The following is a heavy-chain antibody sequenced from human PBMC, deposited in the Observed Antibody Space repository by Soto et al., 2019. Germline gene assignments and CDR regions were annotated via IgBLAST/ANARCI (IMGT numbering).Heavy chain of an antibody. D-gene: IGHD2-21*02. CDR2: MYYSGSS. CDR3: ARQRLLRLKPDFDI. Sequence: SSETLSLTCSVSGGSTSDKSYFWGWVRQSPGKGLEWIGSMYYSGSSYYNPSLKSRVAISVDTSKNQFSLKLRPVTAADTAVYFCARQRLLRLKPDFDIWGQGTLVTVS. J-gene: IGHJ4*02. CDR1: GGSTSDKSYF. V-gene: IGHV4-39*01.